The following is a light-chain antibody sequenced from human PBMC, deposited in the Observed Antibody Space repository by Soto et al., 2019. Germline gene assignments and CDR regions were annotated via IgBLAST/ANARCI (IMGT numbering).Light chain of an antibody. J-gene: IGLJ1*01. CDR2: DVS. CDR1: SSDVGGYYY. CDR3: CSYAGSYV. Sequence: QSVLTQPRSVSGSPGQSVTISCTGTSSDVGGYYYVSWYQQHPGKAPKLMIYDVSKRPSGVPDRFSGSKSGNTASLTISGLQAEDEADYYCCSYAGSYVFGTGTKVTVL. V-gene: IGLV2-11*01.